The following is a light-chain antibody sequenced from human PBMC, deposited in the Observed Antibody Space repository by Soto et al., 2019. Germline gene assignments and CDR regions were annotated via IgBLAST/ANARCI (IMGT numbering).Light chain of an antibody. CDR1: QSVSNY. V-gene: IGKV3-11*01. Sequence: EVVLTQSPATLSLSPGERATLSCRASQSVSNYLAWYQQTPGQAPRLLIYDASNRATGITARFSGSGSGTDFTLTIISLEPEDFAVYYCQQRFSWPPWTFGQGTKVEIK. CDR3: QQRFSWPPWT. J-gene: IGKJ1*01. CDR2: DAS.